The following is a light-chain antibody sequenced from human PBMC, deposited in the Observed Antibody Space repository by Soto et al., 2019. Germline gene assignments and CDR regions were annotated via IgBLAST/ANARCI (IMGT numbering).Light chain of an antibody. J-gene: IGLJ1*01. Sequence: QSVLTQPPSVSETPGQKITISCSGSSSXIGGNAVYWYQQVPGSAPRLVIHSNDQRPFGVPDRFSGSRSGTSASLAVTGLRSEDEADYYCVAWDDSLAGYVFGTGTKVTVL. CDR3: VAWDDSLAGYV. CDR2: SND. V-gene: IGLV1-47*02. CDR1: SSXIGGNA.